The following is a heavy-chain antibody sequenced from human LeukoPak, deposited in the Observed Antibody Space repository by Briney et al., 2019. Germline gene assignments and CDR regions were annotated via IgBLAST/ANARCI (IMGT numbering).Heavy chain of an antibody. V-gene: IGHV3-33*01. CDR3: ARDAQRGFDYSNSLEY. D-gene: IGHD4-11*01. J-gene: IGHJ4*02. CDR1: KFTFSHYG. Sequence: GRSLRLSCAASKFTFSHYGMHWVRQAPGKGLQWLAVIWSDGTNQYYADSVKGRFTISRDNSNNMVHLQMNSLRVDDTGVYYCARDAQRGFDYSNSLEYWGQGALVTVSS. CDR2: IWSDGTNQ.